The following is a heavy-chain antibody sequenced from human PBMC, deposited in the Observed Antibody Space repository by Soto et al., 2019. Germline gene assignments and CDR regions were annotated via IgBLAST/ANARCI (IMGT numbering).Heavy chain of an antibody. CDR2: LFSNGAT. V-gene: IGHV2-26*01. Sequence: QVTLKESGPVLVRPTETLTLTCTVSGFSLSDPHMGVSWIRQPPGRALEWLAHLFSNGATSYNTSLNSTHTLTKYNSSGLGVLTMSTMDPVDTATCFCALDFYTGHSGLRGFDSLGQGTLVTVSS. D-gene: IGHD2-21*01. J-gene: IGHJ4*02. CDR3: ALDFYTGHSGLRGFDS. CDR1: GFSLSDPHMG.